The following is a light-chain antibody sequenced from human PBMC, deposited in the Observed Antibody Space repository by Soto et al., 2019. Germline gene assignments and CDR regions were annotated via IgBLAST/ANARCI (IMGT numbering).Light chain of an antibody. CDR3: QHYNNWPPWT. CDR2: GAS. J-gene: IGKJ1*01. V-gene: IGKV3-15*01. CDR1: QSVGSD. Sequence: EIVMTQSPATLSVSPGERATLACRASQSVGSDLAWYQQKPGQAPRLLIYGASTRATGIPARFSGSGSGSEFTLTISSLQSEDFGVYYCQHYNNWPPWTFGRGTKVDIK.